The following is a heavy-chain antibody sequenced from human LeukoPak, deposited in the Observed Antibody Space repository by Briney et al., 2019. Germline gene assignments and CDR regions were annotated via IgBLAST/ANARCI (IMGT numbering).Heavy chain of an antibody. D-gene: IGHD6-19*01. Sequence: GSLRPSWATSGFTFSTFAMGRVRQAPGEGVELVSAISGSGGSTYYADPVKGRFTISRDNSKNTLYLQMNNLRAEDTAVYYCSKGSYSSGWPGGYWGQGTLVTVSS. CDR2: ISGSGGST. J-gene: IGHJ4*02. V-gene: IGHV3-23*01. CDR1: GFTFSTFA. CDR3: SKGSYSSGWPGGY.